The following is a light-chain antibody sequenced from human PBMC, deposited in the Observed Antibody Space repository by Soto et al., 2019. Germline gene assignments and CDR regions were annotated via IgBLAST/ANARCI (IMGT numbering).Light chain of an antibody. CDR1: SSDIGTYNH. V-gene: IGLV2-11*01. Sequence: QSVLTQPRSVSGSPGQSVTISCAGTSSDIGTYNHVAWYQQHPGKAPKLVIFAVSKRPSGVPDRFSGSKSGNTASLTISGLPAEDEAHYYCSSYAGNYIYVFATGTQVTVL. J-gene: IGLJ1*01. CDR3: SSYAGNYIYV. CDR2: AVS.